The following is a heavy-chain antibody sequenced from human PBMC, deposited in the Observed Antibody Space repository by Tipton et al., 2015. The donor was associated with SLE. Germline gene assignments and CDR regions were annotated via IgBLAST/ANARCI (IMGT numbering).Heavy chain of an antibody. CDR1: GGSFSGYY. V-gene: IGHV4-34*01. CDR2: ISHSGST. D-gene: IGHD5-12*01. CDR3: ASVSGYDSGLYFSFCGMDA. J-gene: IGHJ6*02. Sequence: TLSLTCAVSGGSFSGYYWGWIRQPPGKGLEGIGEISHSGSTKYDVSFSGPLTMSLDTSENHFSLKLSSVTDADTAMYYCASVSGYDSGLYFSFCGMDAWGPGTTVTVS.